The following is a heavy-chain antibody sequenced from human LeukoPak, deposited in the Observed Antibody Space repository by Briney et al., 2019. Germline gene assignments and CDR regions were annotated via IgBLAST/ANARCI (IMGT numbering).Heavy chain of an antibody. V-gene: IGHV3-11*01. Sequence: GGSLRLSCDASGFSISDYYMSWIRQSPGKGLEWISYITSGGASTNYADSVKGRFTISRDKAKNSVALQLNSLRAEDTAVYYCTRQRRGTYYAFESWGQGTLVTVSS. D-gene: IGHD3-16*01. CDR3: TRQRRGTYYAFES. CDR2: ITSGGAST. J-gene: IGHJ4*02. CDR1: GFSISDYY.